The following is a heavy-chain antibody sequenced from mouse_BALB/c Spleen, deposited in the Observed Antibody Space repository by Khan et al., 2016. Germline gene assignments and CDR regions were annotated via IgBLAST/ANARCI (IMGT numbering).Heavy chain of an antibody. Sequence: QVQLQQSGAELAKPGASVKMSCKASGYTFTSYWMHWVKQRPGQGLEWIGYINPSTGYTEYNQKFKAKATLTADKSSSTAYMQLSSLTSEDSAVYYCARSRGYGNYYAMDYWGQGTSVTVSS. D-gene: IGHD3-1*01. CDR3: ARSRGYGNYYAMDY. CDR2: INPSTGYT. V-gene: IGHV1-7*01. CDR1: GYTFTSYW. J-gene: IGHJ4*01.